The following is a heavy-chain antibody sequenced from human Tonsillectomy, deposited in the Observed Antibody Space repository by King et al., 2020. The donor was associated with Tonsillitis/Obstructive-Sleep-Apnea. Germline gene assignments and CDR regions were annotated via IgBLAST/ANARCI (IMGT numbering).Heavy chain of an antibody. CDR2: IFWGDDK. V-gene: IGHV2-5*02. CDR1: GFSLSTSGVG. J-gene: IGHJ3*02. CDR3: AHNGGAFDI. D-gene: IGHD3-10*01. Sequence: TLKESGPTLVKPTQTLTLTCTFSGFSLSTSGVGVGWIRQPPGKALEWLALIFWGDDKRYRTSLKSRLTIPQDTTKHQVVLTSTNMDPVDTATYYCAHNGGAFDIWGQGTKVTVSS.